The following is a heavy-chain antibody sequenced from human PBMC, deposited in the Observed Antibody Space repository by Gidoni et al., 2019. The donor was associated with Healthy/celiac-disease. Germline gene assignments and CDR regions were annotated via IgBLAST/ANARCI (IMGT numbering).Heavy chain of an antibody. J-gene: IGHJ4*02. V-gene: IGHV3-7*01. CDR3: AREKGLSMVYATNYFDY. CDR2: IKQDGSEK. D-gene: IGHD2-8*01. CDR1: GFTFSSYW. Sequence: EVQLVESGGGLVQPGGSLRLSCAASGFTFSSYWMSWVRQAPGKGLEWVANIKQDGSEKYYVDSVKGRFTISRDNSKNSLYLQMNSLRAEDTAVYYCAREKGLSMVYATNYFDYWGQGTLVTVSS.